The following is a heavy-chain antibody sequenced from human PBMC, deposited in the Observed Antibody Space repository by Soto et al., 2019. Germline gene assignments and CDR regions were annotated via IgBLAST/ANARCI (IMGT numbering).Heavy chain of an antibody. D-gene: IGHD5-12*01. CDR3: ARGGGYNFGAFDY. J-gene: IGHJ4*02. Sequence: QVQLQESGPGLVKPSETLSLTCTVSGGSISSYYWSWIRQPPGKGLEWIGYIYYSGSTNYNPSLKSRVTISVDTSKNQFSLKLSSVTAADTAVYYCARGGGYNFGAFDYWGQGTLVTVSS. CDR2: IYYSGST. V-gene: IGHV4-59*01. CDR1: GGSISSYY.